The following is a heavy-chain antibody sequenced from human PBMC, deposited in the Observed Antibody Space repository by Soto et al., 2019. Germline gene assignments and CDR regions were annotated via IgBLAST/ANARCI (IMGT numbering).Heavy chain of an antibody. J-gene: IGHJ4*02. CDR3: ARDSIAGATRFDY. V-gene: IGHV3-30-3*01. CDR2: ITCDGSIK. CDR1: GFTFSSYA. Sequence: GGSLRLSCAASGFTFSSYAMHWVRQAPGKGLEWVAAITCDGSIKYYADSVKGRFTISRDNSKNTLYLQMNSLRAEDTAVYYCARDSIAGATRFDYWGQGTLVTVSS. D-gene: IGHD1-26*01.